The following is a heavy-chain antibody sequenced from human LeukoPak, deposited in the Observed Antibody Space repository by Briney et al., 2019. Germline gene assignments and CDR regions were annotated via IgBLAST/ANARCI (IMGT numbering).Heavy chain of an antibody. CDR1: GITLSNYA. J-gene: IGHJ4*02. CDR2: ISCSGGGT. D-gene: IGHD3-22*01. CDR3: AKRGVVIRVILVGFHKEAYYFDS. V-gene: IGHV3-23*01. Sequence: GGSLRLSCAVSGITLSNYAMTWVRQAPGKGLEWVAGISCSGGGTNYADSLKGRLPISRDNSKNPLYLHMNSLGAQDTAVYFCAKRGVVIRVILVGFHKEAYYFDSWGQGALVTVSS.